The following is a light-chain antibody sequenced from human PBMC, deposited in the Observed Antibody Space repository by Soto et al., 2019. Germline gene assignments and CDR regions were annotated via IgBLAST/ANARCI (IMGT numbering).Light chain of an antibody. J-gene: IGKJ1*01. CDR3: KQYYTAPLT. V-gene: IGKV4-1*01. CDR1: QSVLSSSKNKTC. CDR2: WAS. Sequence: DIVMTQSPDSLAVSLGERATINCKSSQSVLSSSKNKTCLAWYQQKPGQPPEPLIYWASTRESGVPDRFSGSGSGTDFTLTISSLQAEDVAVYYCKQYYTAPLTFGQGTKVEIK.